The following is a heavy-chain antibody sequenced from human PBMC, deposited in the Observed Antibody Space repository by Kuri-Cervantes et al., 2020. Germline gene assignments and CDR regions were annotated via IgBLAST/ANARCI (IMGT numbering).Heavy chain of an antibody. CDR1: GYTFTGYY. D-gene: IGHD3-22*01. V-gene: IGHV1-2*02. CDR2: INPNSGGT. J-gene: IGHJ4*02. CDR3: AREFPLHSSGYSR. Sequence: ASVKVSCKASGYTFTGYYMHWVRQAPGQGPEWMGWINPNSGGTNYAQKFQGRVTMTRDTSISTAYMELSSLRSEDTAVYYCAREFPLHSSGYSRWGQGTLVTVSS.